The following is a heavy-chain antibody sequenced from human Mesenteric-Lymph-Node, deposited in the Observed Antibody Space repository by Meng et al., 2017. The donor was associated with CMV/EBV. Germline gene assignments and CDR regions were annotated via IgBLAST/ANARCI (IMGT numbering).Heavy chain of an antibody. Sequence: GGSLRLSCAASGFTFSSYWMSWVRQAPGKGLEWVADIKLDGSQKYYVDSVKGRFTISRDNAKNSLYLQVNSLRGEDTAVYYCNVVPASKYGFDIWGQGTMVTVSS. V-gene: IGHV3-7*01. CDR3: NVVPASKYGFDI. D-gene: IGHD2-2*01. J-gene: IGHJ3*02. CDR1: GFTFSSYW. CDR2: IKLDGSQK.